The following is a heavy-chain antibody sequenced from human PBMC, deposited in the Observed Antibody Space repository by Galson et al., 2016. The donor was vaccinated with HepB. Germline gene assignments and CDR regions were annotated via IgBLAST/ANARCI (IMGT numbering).Heavy chain of an antibody. J-gene: IGHJ3*02. CDR2: IKSKTNGGTT. V-gene: IGHV3-15*01. Sequence: SLRLSCAASGFTFSNAWMSWVRQAPGKGLEWVGRIKSKTNGGTTDYAAPVKGRFTIPRDDSTNTLYLQMNSLNTEDTAVYYCTTGRPQTSRNAFDIWGQGTMVPVSS. CDR3: TTGRPQTSRNAFDI. CDR1: GFTFSNAW.